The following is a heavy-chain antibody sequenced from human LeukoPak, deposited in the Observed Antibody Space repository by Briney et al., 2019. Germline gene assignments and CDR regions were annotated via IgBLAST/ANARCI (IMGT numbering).Heavy chain of an antibody. CDR1: SGSISGYY. CDR2: IYYSGST. Sequence: SETLSLTCTISSGSISGYYRSWIRQPPGKGLEWIGYIYYSGSTNYSPSLKSRVTISVDTSKNQFSLKLSSVTAADTAVYYCVRHRVEASDFDYWGQGTLVTVSS. V-gene: IGHV4-59*08. D-gene: IGHD3-10*01. J-gene: IGHJ4*02. CDR3: VRHRVEASDFDY.